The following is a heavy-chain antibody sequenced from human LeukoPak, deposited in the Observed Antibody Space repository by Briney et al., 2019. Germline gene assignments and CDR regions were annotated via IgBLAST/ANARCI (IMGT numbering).Heavy chain of an antibody. CDR1: GGSISSYY. Sequence: SETLSLTCTVSGGSISSYYWSWIRQPPGKGLEWIGYTYYSGSTNYNPSLKSRVTISVDTSKNQFSLKLSSVTAADTAVYYCARDLIAAAGTSFDYWGQGTLVTVSS. D-gene: IGHD6-13*01. J-gene: IGHJ4*02. V-gene: IGHV4-59*01. CDR2: TYYSGST. CDR3: ARDLIAAAGTSFDY.